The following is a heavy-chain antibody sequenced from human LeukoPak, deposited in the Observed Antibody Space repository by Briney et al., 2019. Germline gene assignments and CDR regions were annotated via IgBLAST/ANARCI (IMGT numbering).Heavy chain of an antibody. CDR2: IRSKACGGTT. Sequence: GGSLRLSCTASGFTFGDYPMSWFRQAPGKGLEWVGFIRSKACGGTTEYAASVKGRFTISRDDSKSIAYLQMNSLKTEDTAMYYCTSLDVSFYYGMDVWGQGTTVTVSS. CDR3: TSLDVSFYYGMDV. V-gene: IGHV3-49*03. D-gene: IGHD2-15*01. J-gene: IGHJ6*02. CDR1: GFTFGDYP.